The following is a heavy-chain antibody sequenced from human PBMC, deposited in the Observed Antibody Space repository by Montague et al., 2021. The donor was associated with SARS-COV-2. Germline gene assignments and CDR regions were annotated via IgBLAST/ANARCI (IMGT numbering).Heavy chain of an antibody. J-gene: IGHJ4*02. Sequence: SLRLSCAASGFTFSFYAMSWVRQAPGKGLQWVSVIYSGGSSAYYADSVKGRFTISRDNSKNTPYLQMNSLRAEDTAVYYCAKRLDDYFDYWGQGTLVTVSS. CDR1: GFTFSFYA. CDR3: AKRLDDYFDY. CDR2: IYSGGSSA. D-gene: IGHD1-1*01. V-gene: IGHV3-23*03.